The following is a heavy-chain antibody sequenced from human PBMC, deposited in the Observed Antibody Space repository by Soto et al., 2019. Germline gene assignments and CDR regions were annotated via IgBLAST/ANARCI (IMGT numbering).Heavy chain of an antibody. CDR2: IYYSGST. Sequence: SETLSLTSTVAGGSISSGDYYWSWIRQPPGKGLEWIGYIYYSGSTYYNPSLKSRVTISVDTSKNQFSLKLSSVTAADTAVYYCAREGGEDYYDSSGYYFQSDYWGQGTLVTVSS. CDR1: GGSISSGDYY. V-gene: IGHV4-30-4*01. J-gene: IGHJ4*02. D-gene: IGHD3-22*01. CDR3: AREGGEDYYDSSGYYFQSDY.